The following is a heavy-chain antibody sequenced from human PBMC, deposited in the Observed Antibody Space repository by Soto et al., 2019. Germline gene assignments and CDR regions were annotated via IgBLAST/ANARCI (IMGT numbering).Heavy chain of an antibody. CDR2: IKRSGST. CDR3: ARGVEPNISNIDWNYGRYYYYGMDV. D-gene: IGHD1-7*01. V-gene: IGHV4-34*01. Sequence: SETLFLSYDVYGGSFSGYYWRWIRQPPGKGLEWGGEIKRSGSTNYTTARKSRVTISVDTSNSQFSLKLSSVTAADTTVYYCARGVEPNISNIDWNYGRYYYYGMDVWGQGTTVT. J-gene: IGHJ6*01. CDR1: GGSFSGYY.